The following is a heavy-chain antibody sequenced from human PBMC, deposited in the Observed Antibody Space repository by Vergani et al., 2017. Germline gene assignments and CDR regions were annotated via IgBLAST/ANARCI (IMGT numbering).Heavy chain of an antibody. CDR2: IYPGDSDT. CDR3: ARLTDYYDSSGYYSYYYYGMDV. D-gene: IGHD3-22*01. Sequence: EVQLVQSGAEVKKPGESLRISCKGSGYSFTSYWIGWVRQMPGKGLEWMGIIYPGDSDTRYSPSFQGQVTISAEKSISTAYLQWSSLKASDTAMYYCARLTDYYDSSGYYSYYYYGMDVWGQGTTVTVSS. J-gene: IGHJ6*02. CDR1: GYSFTSYW. V-gene: IGHV5-51*01.